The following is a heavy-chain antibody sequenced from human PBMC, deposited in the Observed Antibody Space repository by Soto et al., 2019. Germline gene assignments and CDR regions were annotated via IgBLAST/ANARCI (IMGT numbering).Heavy chain of an antibody. CDR1: GFTFSNDW. Sequence: EVQLLESGGGLVKPGGSLRLSCAASGFTFSNDWMNWVRQAPGKGLEWVCGIKSKTDGGTTDDAARGTVRFTISSDDSNNTLYLQMNSLKTENTAVYYCSTIGAIVYGDSTRPHFDYWGQGTLVTVSS. D-gene: IGHD4-17*01. CDR2: IKSKTDGGTT. CDR3: STIGAIVYGDSTRPHFDY. J-gene: IGHJ4*02. V-gene: IGHV3-15*07.